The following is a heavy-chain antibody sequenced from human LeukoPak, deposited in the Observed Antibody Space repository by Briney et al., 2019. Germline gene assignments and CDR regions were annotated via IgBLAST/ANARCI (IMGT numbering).Heavy chain of an antibody. CDR1: GITLSNYG. CDR3: LVTTRSRGFDY. V-gene: IGHV3-7*01. Sequence: GESLRLSCAVSGITLSNYGMSWVRQAPGKGLEWVANIRQDGSVQNYVDSVKGRFTIFRDNPKNSVYLQMSSLRAEDTAAYYCLVTTRSRGFDYWGQGTLVTVSS. CDR2: IRQDGSVQ. D-gene: IGHD1/OR15-1a*01. J-gene: IGHJ4*01.